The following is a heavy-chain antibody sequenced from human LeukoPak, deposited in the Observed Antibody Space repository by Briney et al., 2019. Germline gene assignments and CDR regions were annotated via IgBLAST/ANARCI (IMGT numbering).Heavy chain of an antibody. J-gene: IGHJ4*02. D-gene: IGHD1-14*01. CDR1: GFSFSNYW. CDR3: ARGGVRRGYYDY. V-gene: IGHV3-7*01. Sequence: GGSLRLSCAASGFSFSNYWMKWVRQDPGKGLEWVANINEDGSEKYYVDTVRGRFTISRDNAKNSLYLQMNSLRTEDTAIYYCARGGVRRGYYDYWGQGTLVTVSS. CDR2: INEDGSEK.